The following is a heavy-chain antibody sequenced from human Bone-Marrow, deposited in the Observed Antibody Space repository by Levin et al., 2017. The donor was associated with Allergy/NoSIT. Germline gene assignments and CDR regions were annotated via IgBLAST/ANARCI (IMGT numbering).Heavy chain of an antibody. D-gene: IGHD5-12*01. V-gene: IGHV4-31*03. CDR2: IYYSGST. Sequence: SETLSLTCTVSGGSISSGGYYWSWIRQHPGKGLEWIGYIYYSGSTYYNPSLKSRVTISVDTSKNQFSLKLSSVTAADTAVYYCARAVGEVATIPDWGQGTLVTVSS. CDR1: GGSISSGGYY. J-gene: IGHJ4*02. CDR3: ARAVGEVATIPD.